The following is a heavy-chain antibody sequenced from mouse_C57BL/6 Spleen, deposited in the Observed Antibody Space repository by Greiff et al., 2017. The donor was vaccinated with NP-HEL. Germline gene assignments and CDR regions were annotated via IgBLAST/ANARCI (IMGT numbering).Heavy chain of an antibody. Sequence: QVQLQQSGAELVKPGASVKMSCKASGYTFTSYWITWVKQRPGQGLEWIGDIYPGSGSTNYNEKFKSKATLTVDTSSSTAYMQLSSLTSEDSAVYYCARSWSNYAMDYWGQGTSVTVSS. CDR1: GYTFTSYW. V-gene: IGHV1-55*01. CDR3: ARSWSNYAMDY. CDR2: IYPGSGST. D-gene: IGHD5-1*01. J-gene: IGHJ4*01.